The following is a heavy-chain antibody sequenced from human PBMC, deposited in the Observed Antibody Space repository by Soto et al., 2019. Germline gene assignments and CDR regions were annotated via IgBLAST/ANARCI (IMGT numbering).Heavy chain of an antibody. CDR1: GYTFTSYG. V-gene: IGHV1-3*05. CDR2: INAGNGNT. Sequence: QVQLVQSGAEEKKPGASVKVSCKASGYTFTSYGIQWVRQAPGQRLEWMGWINAGNGNTKYSQKFQGRVTITRDTSASTAYMELSSLRSEDTAVYYCERADGPGFVGPWGQGTRVTVSS. CDR3: ERADGPGFVGP. J-gene: IGHJ5*02. D-gene: IGHD2-2*01.